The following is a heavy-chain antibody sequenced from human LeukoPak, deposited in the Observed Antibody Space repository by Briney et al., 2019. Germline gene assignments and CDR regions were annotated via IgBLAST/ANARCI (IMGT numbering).Heavy chain of an antibody. D-gene: IGHD4-17*01. CDR1: GFTFSSYA. CDR3: AKDLGLRRRIFDY. CDR2: ISYDGSNK. J-gene: IGHJ4*02. V-gene: IGHV3-30*18. Sequence: GGSLRLSCAASGFTFSSYAMSWVRQAPGKGLEWVAVISYDGSNKYYADSVKGRFTISRDNSKNTLYLQMNSLRAEDTAVYYCAKDLGLRRRIFDYWGQGTLVTVSS.